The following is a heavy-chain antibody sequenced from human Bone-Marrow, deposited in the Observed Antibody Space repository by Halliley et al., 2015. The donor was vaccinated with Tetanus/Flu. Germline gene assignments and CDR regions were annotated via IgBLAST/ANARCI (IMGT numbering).Heavy chain of an antibody. V-gene: IGHV2-70*01. J-gene: IGHJ4*02. Sequence: LVKPTQTLTLTCTFSGFSFSTSGMCVSWIRQPPGKALEWLALIDWDDNKYYSTSLKTRLTISKDTSKNQVVLTMTNMDPVDTATYYCARIRGGIAFLDFWGQGTLVTVSS. D-gene: IGHD2-21*01. CDR2: IDWDDNK. CDR1: GFSFSTSGMC. CDR3: ARIRGGIAFLDF.